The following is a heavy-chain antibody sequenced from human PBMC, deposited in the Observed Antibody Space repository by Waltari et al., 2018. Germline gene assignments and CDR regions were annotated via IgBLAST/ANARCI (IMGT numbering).Heavy chain of an antibody. J-gene: IGHJ1*01. D-gene: IGHD1-20*01. Sequence: EVKVLESGGGLVQPGGSLSLSCQASGFSSLTHAINWVRQAPGKGLEWVSSISVSDATYYADSVKGRFTVSRDYSDNTIYLQMHSLRADDTAVYFCAKPFYNWDDPLHSWGQGTPVTVSS. CDR2: ISVSDAT. V-gene: IGHV3-23*01. CDR1: GFSSLTHA. CDR3: AKPFYNWDDPLHS.